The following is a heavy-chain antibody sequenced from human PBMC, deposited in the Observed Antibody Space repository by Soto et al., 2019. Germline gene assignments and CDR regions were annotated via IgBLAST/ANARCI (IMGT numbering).Heavy chain of an antibody. J-gene: IGHJ6*02. Sequence: SVKVSCKASGGTFSSYAISWVRQAPGQGLEWMGGIIPIFGTANYAQKFQGRVTITADKSTSTAYMELSSLRSEDTAVYYCARDGAAAGTHYGMDVWGQGTTVTVSS. CDR1: GGTFSSYA. V-gene: IGHV1-69*06. CDR2: IIPIFGTA. D-gene: IGHD6-13*01. CDR3: ARDGAAAGTHYGMDV.